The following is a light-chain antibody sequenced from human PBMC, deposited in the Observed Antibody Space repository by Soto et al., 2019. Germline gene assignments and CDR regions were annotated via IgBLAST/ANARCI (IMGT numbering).Light chain of an antibody. J-gene: IGKJ2*01. CDR3: LQDHNYPYT. Sequence: ALQMTQSPSSLSASVGDRVTITCRASQDIRNDLGWYQQKPGKAPKLLIYAASSLQSGVPSRFSGSGAGTDFTLSISSLQPEDSATYYCLQDHNYPYTFGQGTNLEIK. CDR2: AAS. CDR1: QDIRND. V-gene: IGKV1-6*01.